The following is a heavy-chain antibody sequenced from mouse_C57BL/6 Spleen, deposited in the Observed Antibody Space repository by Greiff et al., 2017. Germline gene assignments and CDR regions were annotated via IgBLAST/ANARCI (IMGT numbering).Heavy chain of an antibody. CDR2: IDPGDGET. CDR1: GYNFTDYY. D-gene: IGHD1-1*01. CDR3: ARRITTVVEEYFDV. Sequence: VQLQQSGAELVKPGASVKLSCTASGYNFTDYYMPWVKQRTEQGLEWIGRIDPGDGETKYTPKFQGKATITADTSSNTAYLQLSSLTSEDTAVYYCARRITTVVEEYFDVWGPGTTVTVSS. J-gene: IGHJ1*01. V-gene: IGHV14-2*01.